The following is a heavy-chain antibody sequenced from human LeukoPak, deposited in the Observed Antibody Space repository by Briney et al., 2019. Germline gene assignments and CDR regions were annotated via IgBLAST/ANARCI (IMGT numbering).Heavy chain of an antibody. D-gene: IGHD2-15*01. J-gene: IGHJ4*02. CDR2: IFHSGSV. V-gene: IGHV4-38-2*02. Sequence: SETLSLTCIVSGYSIISDYFWGWVRQPPGKGPEWIGSIFHSGSVFYNPSLRSRVTLSIEPSKNRFSLELTSVTAADTAIYYCARVVASSSIDSWGQGTLVTVSS. CDR1: GYSIISDYF. CDR3: ARVVASSSIDS.